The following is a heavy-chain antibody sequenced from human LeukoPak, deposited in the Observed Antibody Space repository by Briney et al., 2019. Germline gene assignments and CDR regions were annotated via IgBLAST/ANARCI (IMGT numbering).Heavy chain of an antibody. D-gene: IGHD6-19*01. J-gene: IGHJ2*01. CDR3: ARHPYSSGWSIYWYFDL. Sequence: SETLSLTCTVSGGSISSSSYYWGWIRQPPGKGLEWIGSIYYSGSTYYNPSLKSRVTISVDTSKNQFSLKLSSVTAADTAVYYCARHPYSSGWSIYWYFDLWGRGTLVTVSS. CDR1: GGSISSSSYY. V-gene: IGHV4-39*01. CDR2: IYYSGST.